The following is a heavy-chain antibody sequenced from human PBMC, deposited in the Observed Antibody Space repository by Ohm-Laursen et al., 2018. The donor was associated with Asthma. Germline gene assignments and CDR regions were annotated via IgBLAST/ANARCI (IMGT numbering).Heavy chain of an antibody. D-gene: IGHD3-10*01. J-gene: IGHJ6*02. CDR2: ISSSSSTI. CDR3: AGDRTAYYYGSGSYYNYYYYYGMDV. CDR1: GFTFSSYS. V-gene: IGHV3-48*01. Sequence: SLRLSCTASGFTFSSYSMNWVRQAPGKGLEWVSYISSSSSTIYYADSVKGRFTISRDNAKNSLYLQMNSLRAEDTAVYYCAGDRTAYYYGSGSYYNYYYYYGMDVWGQGTTVTVSS.